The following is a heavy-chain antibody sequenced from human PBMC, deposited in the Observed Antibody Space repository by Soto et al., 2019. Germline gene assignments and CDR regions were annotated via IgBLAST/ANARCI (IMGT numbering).Heavy chain of an antibody. CDR3: ARDVTDNWA. J-gene: IGHJ4*02. Sequence: EVQLVESGGGVVQPGGSLRLSCAASGFTVSNNYMRWVRQAPGKGLEWVSLIYSAGATYYADSVKGRFTISRDNPKNTLYRQLNSLRAEDTAVYYCARDVTDNWAGGQGNLVTVYS. D-gene: IGHD1-1*01. CDR1: GFTVSNNY. V-gene: IGHV3-66*01. CDR2: IYSAGAT.